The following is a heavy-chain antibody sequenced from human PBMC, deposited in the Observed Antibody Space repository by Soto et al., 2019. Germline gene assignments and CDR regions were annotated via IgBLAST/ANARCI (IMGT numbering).Heavy chain of an antibody. CDR2: IFSNDEK. Sequence: QVTVKESGPVLVKPTETLTLTCTVSGFSLSNAGLGVSWIRQPPGKALEWLAHIFSNDEKSYSTSLKSRLTISKDTSKRQVVLTMTHLDPVDTATYFCASTYSTSWYRFDPWGQGTLVTVSS. CDR3: ASTYSTSWYRFDP. J-gene: IGHJ5*02. D-gene: IGHD6-13*01. CDR1: GFSLSNAGLG. V-gene: IGHV2-26*04.